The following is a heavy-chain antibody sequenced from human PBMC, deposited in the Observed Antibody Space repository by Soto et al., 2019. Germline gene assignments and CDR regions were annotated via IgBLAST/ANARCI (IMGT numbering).Heavy chain of an antibody. V-gene: IGHV1-18*01. CDR3: ARVVPGAEAWFGP. Sequence: VSVRVSCTAAGCTFTSYGITCVRTAPGQPLEWLGWISLYSDGANYAQKFQGRVSMTTDTSTTTAYMELRSLRSDDTAVYYCARVVPGAEAWFGPWGQGTLVTGSS. CDR1: GCTFTSYG. J-gene: IGHJ5*02. D-gene: IGHD2-2*01. CDR2: ISLYSDGA.